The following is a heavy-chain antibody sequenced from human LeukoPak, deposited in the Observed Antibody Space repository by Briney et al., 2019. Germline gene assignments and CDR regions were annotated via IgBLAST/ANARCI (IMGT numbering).Heavy chain of an antibody. CDR3: ARGGTRYSRVFDY. CDR2: IYHSGST. Sequence: PSETLSLTCTVSGYSISSGYYWGWIRQPPGKGLEWIGSIYHSGSTYYNPSLKSRVTISVDKSKNQFSLKLSSVTAADTAVYYCARGGTRYSRVFDYWGQGTLVTVSS. J-gene: IGHJ4*02. CDR1: GYSISSGYY. D-gene: IGHD6-13*01. V-gene: IGHV4-38-2*02.